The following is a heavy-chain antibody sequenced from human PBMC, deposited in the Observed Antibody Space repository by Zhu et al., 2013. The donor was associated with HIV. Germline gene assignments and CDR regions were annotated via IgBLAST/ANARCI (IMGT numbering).Heavy chain of an antibody. Sequence: QVQLQESGPGLVKPSGTLSLTCTVSGGSISSSSYYWVWIRQSPGKGLEWIGNVYFSGSTYYNPSLKSRVSISVDTSKNQFSVRLTSVTAADAAVYYCARRGGANYNGSGNYIVRSVWFDSVGPGSPGSPSPQ. CDR1: GGSISSSSYY. CDR2: VYFSGST. D-gene: IGHD3-10*01. CDR3: ARRGGANYNGSGNYIVRSVWFDS. J-gene: IGHJ5*01. V-gene: IGHV4-39*07.